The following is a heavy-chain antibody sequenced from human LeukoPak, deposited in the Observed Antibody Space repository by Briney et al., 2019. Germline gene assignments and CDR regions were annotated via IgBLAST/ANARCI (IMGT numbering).Heavy chain of an antibody. D-gene: IGHD3-10*01. V-gene: IGHV3-7*01. J-gene: IGHJ4*02. CDR1: GFTFSSYW. Sequence: GGSLRLSCAASGFTFSSYWMSWVRQAPGKGLEWVANIKQDGSEKYYVDSEKGRFTISRDNAKNSLYLQMNSLRAEDTAVYYCARLRPARIWFGELPSPPGYWGQGTLVTVSS. CDR2: IKQDGSEK. CDR3: ARLRPARIWFGELPSPPGY.